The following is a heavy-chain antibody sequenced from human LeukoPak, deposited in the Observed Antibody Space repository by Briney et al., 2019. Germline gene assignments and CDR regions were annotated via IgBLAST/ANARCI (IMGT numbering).Heavy chain of an antibody. Sequence: GGSLRLSCAASGFTFSSYWMSWVRQAPGKGLEWVANIKQDGSEKYYVDSVKGRFTISRDNAKNSLYLQMNSLRAEDMAVYYCARVVTMVRGVIRGKNWFDPWGQGTLVTVSS. CDR1: GFTFSSYW. CDR3: ARVVTMVRGVIRGKNWFDP. D-gene: IGHD3-10*01. V-gene: IGHV3-7*01. J-gene: IGHJ5*02. CDR2: IKQDGSEK.